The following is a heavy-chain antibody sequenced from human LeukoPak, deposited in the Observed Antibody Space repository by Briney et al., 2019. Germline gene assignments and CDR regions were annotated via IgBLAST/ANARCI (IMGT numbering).Heavy chain of an antibody. Sequence: SETLSLTCTVSGGSISSYYWSWIRQPPGKGLEWIGYIYYSGSTNYNPSLKSRVTISVDTSKNQFSLKLSSVTAADTAVYYCARAPYYYYMDAWGKGTTVTVSS. CDR1: GGSISSYY. V-gene: IGHV4-59*01. CDR2: IYYSGST. J-gene: IGHJ6*03. CDR3: ARAPYYYYMDA.